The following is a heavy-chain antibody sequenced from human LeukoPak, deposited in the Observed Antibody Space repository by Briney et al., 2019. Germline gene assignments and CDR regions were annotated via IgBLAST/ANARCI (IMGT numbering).Heavy chain of an antibody. CDR2: MNPNSGNT. CDR1: GYTFTSYD. CDR3: ARGQDIVLMVYASPMDV. Sequence: ASVKVSCKASGYTFTSYDINWVRQATGQGLEWMGWMNPNSGNTGYAQKFQGRVTMTRNTSISTAYMELSSLRSEDTAVYYCARGQDIVLMVYASPMDVWGQGTTVTVSS. J-gene: IGHJ6*02. D-gene: IGHD2-8*01. V-gene: IGHV1-8*01.